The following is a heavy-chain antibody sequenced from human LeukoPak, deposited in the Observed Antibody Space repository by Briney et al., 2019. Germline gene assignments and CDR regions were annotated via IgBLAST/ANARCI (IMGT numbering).Heavy chain of an antibody. Sequence: GGSLRLSCAASGFTFSSSGMHWVRQAPGKGLEWVAVISYDGRSKYYGDSVKGRFTISRDNSKNTLYLQMNSLRAEDSAVYYCAKDRVYSSGATDAFDIWGQGTMVTVSS. V-gene: IGHV3-30*18. CDR2: ISYDGRSK. J-gene: IGHJ3*02. CDR1: GFTFSSSG. CDR3: AKDRVYSSGATDAFDI. D-gene: IGHD6-19*01.